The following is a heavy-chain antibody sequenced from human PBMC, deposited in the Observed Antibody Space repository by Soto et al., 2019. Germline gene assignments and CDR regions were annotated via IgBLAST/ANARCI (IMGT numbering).Heavy chain of an antibody. CDR2: ISYDGSNT. J-gene: IGHJ5*02. Sequence: GGSLRLSCAASGFTFSSYGMHWVRQAPGKGLEWVAVISYDGSNTYYADSVKGRFTISRDNSKNTLYLQMNSLRAEDTAVYYCAKDYGSGSYYNVPWFDPWGQGTRVAV. V-gene: IGHV3-30*18. D-gene: IGHD3-10*01. CDR3: AKDYGSGSYYNVPWFDP. CDR1: GFTFSSYG.